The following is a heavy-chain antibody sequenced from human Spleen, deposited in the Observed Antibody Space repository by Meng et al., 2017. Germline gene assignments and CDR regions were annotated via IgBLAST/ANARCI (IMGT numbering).Heavy chain of an antibody. CDR3: AREPGGYGYVWFDP. Sequence: QGQREGSATGLCKPSGTLSPTCAVCCGFISSSNLWSWVRQPPGKGLEWIGEIYHSGSTNYNPSLKSRVTISVDKSKNQFSLKLSSVTAADTAVYFCAREPGGYGYVWFDPWGQGTLVTVSS. CDR2: IYHSGST. V-gene: IGHV4-4*02. J-gene: IGHJ5*02. CDR1: CGFISSSNL. D-gene: IGHD5-18*01.